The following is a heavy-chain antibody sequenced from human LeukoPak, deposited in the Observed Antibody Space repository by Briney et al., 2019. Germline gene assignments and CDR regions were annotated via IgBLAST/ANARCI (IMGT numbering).Heavy chain of an antibody. Sequence: SGPTLVNPTQTLTLTCTFSGFSLSTSGVGVGWIRQPPGKALEWLALIYWNDDKRYSPSLKSRLTITKDTSKNQVVLTMTNMDPVDTAAYYCAHSEVAALLSRYFDYWGQGTLVTVSS. CDR1: GFSLSTSGVG. J-gene: IGHJ4*02. CDR2: IYWNDDK. D-gene: IGHD6-13*01. CDR3: AHSEVAALLSRYFDY. V-gene: IGHV2-5*01.